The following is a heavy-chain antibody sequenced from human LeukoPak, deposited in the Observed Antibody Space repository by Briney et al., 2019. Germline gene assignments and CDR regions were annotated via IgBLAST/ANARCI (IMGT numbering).Heavy chain of an antibody. D-gene: IGHD6-6*01. Sequence: GGSLRLSCAASGFTFSSYWMHWVRHAPGKGLVWVSRINSDGSRISYADSVKGRFTISRDNAKSTLDLQMNSLRAEDTGVYYCARNARPYYYYGVDVWGQGTTVTVSS. CDR2: INSDGSRI. CDR1: GFTFSSYW. V-gene: IGHV3-74*01. J-gene: IGHJ6*02. CDR3: ARNARPYYYYGVDV.